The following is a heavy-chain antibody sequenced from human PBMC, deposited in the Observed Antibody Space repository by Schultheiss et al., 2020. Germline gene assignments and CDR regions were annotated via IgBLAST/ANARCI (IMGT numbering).Heavy chain of an antibody. CDR2: IIPIFGTA. V-gene: IGHV1-69*08. Sequence: SVKVSCKASGGTFSSYTISWVRQAPGQGLEWMGRIIPIFGTANYAQKFQGRVTMTTDTSTSTAYMELRSLRSDDTAVYYCAKDCGYSYAPDAFDIWGQGTMVTASS. D-gene: IGHD5-18*01. CDR1: GGTFSSYT. J-gene: IGHJ3*02. CDR3: AKDCGYSYAPDAFDI.